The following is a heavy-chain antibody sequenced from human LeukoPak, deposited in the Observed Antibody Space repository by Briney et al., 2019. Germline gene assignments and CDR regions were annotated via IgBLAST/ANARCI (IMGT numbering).Heavy chain of an antibody. CDR3: ARLSGDSDYFDY. CDR1: GYTFTSYD. V-gene: IGHV1-69*05. D-gene: IGHD3-10*01. J-gene: IGHJ4*02. CDR2: IIPIFGTA. Sequence: GASVKVSCKASGYTFTSYDINWVRQAPGQGLEWMGRIIPIFGTANYAQKFQGRVTITTDESTSTAYMELSSLRSEDTAVYYCARLSGDSDYFDYWGQGTLVTVSS.